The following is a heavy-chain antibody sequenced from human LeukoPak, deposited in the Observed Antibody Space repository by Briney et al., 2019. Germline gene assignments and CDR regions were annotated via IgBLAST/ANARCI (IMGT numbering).Heavy chain of an antibody. D-gene: IGHD3-22*01. V-gene: IGHV1-69*05. CDR1: GGTFSSYA. CDR3: ARALVRTYYYDSSSAFDI. J-gene: IGHJ3*02. CDR2: IIPIFGTA. Sequence: SVKVSCKASGGTFSSYAISWVRQAPGQGLEWMGRIIPIFGTANYAQKFQGRVTITTDKSTSTAYMELSSLRSEDTAVYYCARALVRTYYYDSSSAFDIWGQGTMVTVSS.